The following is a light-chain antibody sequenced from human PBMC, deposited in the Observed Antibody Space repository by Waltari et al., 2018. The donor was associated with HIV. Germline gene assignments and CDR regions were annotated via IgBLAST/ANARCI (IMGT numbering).Light chain of an antibody. V-gene: IGKV3-15*01. J-gene: IGKJ4*01. Sequence: EIVMTQSPATLSGSPGEGVTLSCRASQSIIINLAWYQQKPGQAPRLLMFGTSNRATGVPARFSGSGSGTEFSLTISSLQSEDFAVYYCLQYKDFPLTFGGGTKVEIK. CDR2: GTS. CDR3: LQYKDFPLT. CDR1: QSIIIN.